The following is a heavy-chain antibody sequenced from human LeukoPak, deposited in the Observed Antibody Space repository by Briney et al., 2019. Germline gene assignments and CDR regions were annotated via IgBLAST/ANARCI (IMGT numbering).Heavy chain of an antibody. CDR3: ARKGYCSGGSCFGY. D-gene: IGHD2-15*01. CDR1: GFTFSSYS. J-gene: IGHJ4*02. V-gene: IGHV3-21*01. CDR2: ISSSSSYI. Sequence: GGSLRLSCAASGFTFSSYSMNWVRQAPGKGLEWVSSISSSSSYIYYADSVKGRFTISRDNAKNSLYLQMNSLRAEDTAVYYCARKGYCSGGSCFGYWGQGTLVTVSS.